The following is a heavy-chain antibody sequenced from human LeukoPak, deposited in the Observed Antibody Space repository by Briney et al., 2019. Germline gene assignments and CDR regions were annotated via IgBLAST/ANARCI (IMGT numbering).Heavy chain of an antibody. D-gene: IGHD3-16*01. CDR1: GYTFTSYG. CDR3: ARDVGRSYDLDY. CDR2: ISAYNGNT. Sequence: GALVKVSCKASGYTFTSYGISWVRQAPGQGLEWMGWISAYNGNTDYAQSLQGRVTMTIDTSTSTVYMELRSLRSDDTAVYYCARDVGRSYDLDYWGQGTLVTVSS. J-gene: IGHJ4*02. V-gene: IGHV1-18*01.